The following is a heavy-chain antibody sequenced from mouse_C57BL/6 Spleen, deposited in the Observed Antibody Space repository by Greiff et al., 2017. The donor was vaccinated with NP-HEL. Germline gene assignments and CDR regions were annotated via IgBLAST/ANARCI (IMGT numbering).Heavy chain of an antibody. D-gene: IGHD1-1*01. CDR1: GYTFTSYW. CDR2: IHPSDSDT. Sequence: QVQLQQPGAELVKPGASVKVSCKASGYTFTSYWMHWVKQRPGQGLEWIGRIHPSDSDTNYNQKFKGKATLTVDKSSSTAYMQLSRLTSEDSAVYYCASFITTVVATVDYWGQGTTLTVSS. CDR3: ASFITTVVATVDY. J-gene: IGHJ2*01. V-gene: IGHV1-74*01.